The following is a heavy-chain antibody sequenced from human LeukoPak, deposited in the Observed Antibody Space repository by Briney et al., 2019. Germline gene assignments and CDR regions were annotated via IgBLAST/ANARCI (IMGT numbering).Heavy chain of an antibody. CDR3: ARDPVGGSTIFYY. D-gene: IGHD1-26*01. J-gene: IGHJ4*02. V-gene: IGHV6-1*01. CDR2: TYYRSKWYY. Sequence: SQTLSLTCAVSGDSVSSNSSAWNWIRQSPSRGLEWLGRTYYRSKWYYDYAVAVKSRISINTDTSKNQFTLQSSSVTPEDTAVYYCARDPVGGSTIFYYWGEGALCSVSS. CDR1: GDSVSSNSSA.